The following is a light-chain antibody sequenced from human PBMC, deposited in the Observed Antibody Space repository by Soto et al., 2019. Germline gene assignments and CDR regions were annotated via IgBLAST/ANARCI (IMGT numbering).Light chain of an antibody. CDR2: TSS. V-gene: IGKV1-33*01. CDR3: QQYENLPT. Sequence: IEMTQSPASLSASIGDRVSITCRASQTIATYLNWFQHKSGRAPKLLIYTSSSVNSGVSSRFRGSGSGTDFTLTISRLQPEDIATYYCQQYENLPTFGQGTRLKTK. CDR1: QTIATY. J-gene: IGKJ5*01.